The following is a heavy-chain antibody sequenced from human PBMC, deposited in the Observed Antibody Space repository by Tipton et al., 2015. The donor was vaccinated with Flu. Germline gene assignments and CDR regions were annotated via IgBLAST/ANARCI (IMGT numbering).Heavy chain of an antibody. V-gene: IGHV4-38-2*02. CDR2: VYHGGST. Sequence: TLSLTCTVSGYSISSGYYWGWIRQPPGKGLEWIGSVYHGGSTHYNPSLRSRVTISVDTSKNQFSLKLNSVTAADTAVYYCARNRAYYGDWGQGVLVTVSS. J-gene: IGHJ4*02. CDR1: GYSISSGYY. CDR3: ARNRAYYGD. D-gene: IGHD1-26*01.